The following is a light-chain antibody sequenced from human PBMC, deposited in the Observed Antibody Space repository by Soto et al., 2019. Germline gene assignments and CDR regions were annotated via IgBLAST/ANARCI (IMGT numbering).Light chain of an antibody. CDR3: QQYNNWPPIT. Sequence: ETVMTQSPATLSVSPWERATLSCRASQSVSSKLAWYQQKPGQAPRLLIYGASTRATGSPARFSGSGSGTEFTLSISSLQSEDFAVYYCQQYNNWPPITFGQGTRLEIK. CDR1: QSVSSK. CDR2: GAS. J-gene: IGKJ5*01. V-gene: IGKV3D-15*01.